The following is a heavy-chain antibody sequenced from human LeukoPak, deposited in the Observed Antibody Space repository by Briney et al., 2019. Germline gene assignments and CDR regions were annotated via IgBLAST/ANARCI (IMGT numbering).Heavy chain of an antibody. Sequence: SQTLSLTCTVSGGSISSGGYYWSRIRQHPGKGLEWIGYIYYSGSTYYNPSLKSRVTISVDRSKNQFSLKLSSVTAADTAVYYCARAPPGIAAAGTWYFDYWGQGTLVTVSS. J-gene: IGHJ4*02. V-gene: IGHV4-31*03. CDR2: IYYSGST. CDR3: ARAPPGIAAAGTWYFDY. D-gene: IGHD6-13*01. CDR1: GGSISSGGYY.